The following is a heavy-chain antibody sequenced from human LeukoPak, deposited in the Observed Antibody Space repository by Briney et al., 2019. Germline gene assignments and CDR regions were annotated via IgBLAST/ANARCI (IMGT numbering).Heavy chain of an antibody. Sequence: ASVKVSCKASGYTFTGYYMHWVRQAPGQGLEWMGRINPNSGGTNYAQKFQGRVTMTRDTSISTAYMELSRLRSDDMAVYYCARDPLGYCSGGSCYEFDYWGQGTLVTVSS. D-gene: IGHD2-15*01. CDR2: INPNSGGT. CDR1: GYTFTGYY. CDR3: ARDPLGYCSGGSCYEFDY. V-gene: IGHV1-2*06. J-gene: IGHJ4*02.